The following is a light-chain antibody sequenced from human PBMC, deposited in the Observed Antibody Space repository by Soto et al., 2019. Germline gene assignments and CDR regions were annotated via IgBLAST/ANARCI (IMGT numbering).Light chain of an antibody. CDR1: QSISSTY. CDR3: QQYGSSSFA. V-gene: IGKV3-20*01. CDR2: GAF. Sequence: EIVLTQSPGTLSVSPGERATLFCRARQSISSTYLAWYQKKPGQAPRLLLYGAFNRATGIPDRFSGSGSGTDFTLTISRLEPEDCAFYYFQQYGSSSFAFGPGTKVEIK. J-gene: IGKJ3*01.